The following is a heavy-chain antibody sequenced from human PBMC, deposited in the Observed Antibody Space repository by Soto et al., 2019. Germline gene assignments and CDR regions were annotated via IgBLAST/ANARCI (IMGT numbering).Heavy chain of an antibody. CDR2: IIPIFGTA. V-gene: IGHV1-69*13. D-gene: IGHD3-10*01. CDR1: GGTFSSYA. J-gene: IGHJ4*02. CDR3: ARDRGSGSRGTVN. Sequence: GASVKVSCKASGGTFSSYAISWVRQAPGQGLEWMGGIIPIFGTANYAQKFQGRVTITADESTSTAYMEMSSLRSEDTAVYYCARDRGSGSRGTVNWGQGTLVTVSS.